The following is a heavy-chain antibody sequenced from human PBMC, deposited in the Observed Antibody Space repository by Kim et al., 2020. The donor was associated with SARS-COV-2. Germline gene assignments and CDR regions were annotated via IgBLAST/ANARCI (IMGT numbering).Heavy chain of an antibody. CDR2: IIPLFGTP. D-gene: IGHD1-20*01. J-gene: IGHJ3*02. CDR1: GGTFTDYP. CDR3: ARDGLTGTSSPIDAFDI. Sequence: SVKVSCKASGGTFTDYPISWVRQVAGQGLEWVGGIIPLFGTPNYAQKFRGRVTITADKTAGTVYMDLSSLRSEETAVYYCARDGLTGTSSPIDAFDIWG. V-gene: IGHV1-69*06.